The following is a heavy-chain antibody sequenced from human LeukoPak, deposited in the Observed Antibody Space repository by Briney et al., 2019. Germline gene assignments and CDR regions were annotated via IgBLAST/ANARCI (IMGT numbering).Heavy chain of an antibody. CDR3: AKDPGSGWILFDY. V-gene: IGHV3-30*18. CDR2: ISYDGSNK. CDR1: GFTFSSHG. Sequence: PGGSLRLSCAASGFTFSSHGVHWVRQAPGKGLEWVAVISYDGSNKYYADSVKGRFTISRDNSKNTLYLQMNSLRAEDTAVYYCAKDPGSGWILFDYWGQGTLVTVSS. J-gene: IGHJ4*02. D-gene: IGHD6-19*01.